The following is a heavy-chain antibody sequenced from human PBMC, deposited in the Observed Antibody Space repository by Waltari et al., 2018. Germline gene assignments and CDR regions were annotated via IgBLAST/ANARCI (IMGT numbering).Heavy chain of an antibody. CDR3: AGDYGDLLFDY. D-gene: IGHD4-17*01. Sequence: EVQLVESGGGLVQPGGSLRLSCAASGFTFSSYWMSWARQAPGKGLEWVANIKQDGSEKYYEDSVRGRFTISRDNAKNSLYLQMNSLRAEETAVYYWAGDYGDLLFDYWGQGTLVTVSS. J-gene: IGHJ4*02. CDR2: IKQDGSEK. CDR1: GFTFSSYW. V-gene: IGHV3-7*01.